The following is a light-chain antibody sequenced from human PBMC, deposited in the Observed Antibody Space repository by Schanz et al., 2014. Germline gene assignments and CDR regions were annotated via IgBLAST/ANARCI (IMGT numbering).Light chain of an antibody. CDR2: G. Sequence: SYELTQPPSVSVAPGQTARITCGGNNIKTNTVHWYQQRPGRAPVLVVYGDPERFSGSNSGNTATLTISRVEAGDEADYYCHVWDTTRDHAVFGGGTKLTVL. CDR3: HVWDTTRDHAV. J-gene: IGLJ3*02. CDR1: NIKTNT. V-gene: IGLV3-21*02.